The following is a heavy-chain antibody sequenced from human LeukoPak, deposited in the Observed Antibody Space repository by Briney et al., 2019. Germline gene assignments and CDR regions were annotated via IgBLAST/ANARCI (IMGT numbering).Heavy chain of an antibody. CDR2: ISYDGSNK. CDR1: GFTFSSNA. D-gene: IGHD3-10*01. Sequence: GRSLRLSCAASGFTFSSNAMHWVRQAPGKGLEWVAVISYDGSNKYYADSVKGRFTISRDNSKNTLYVQMNSLSAEDTAVYYCARAPDYYGSGSYYPPFDYWGQGTLVTASS. V-gene: IGHV3-30-3*01. J-gene: IGHJ4*02. CDR3: ARAPDYYGSGSYYPPFDY.